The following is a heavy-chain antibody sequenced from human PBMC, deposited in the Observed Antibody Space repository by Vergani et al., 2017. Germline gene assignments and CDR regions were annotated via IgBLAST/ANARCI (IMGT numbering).Heavy chain of an antibody. CDR3: ARDLGYYYDSSGPTNAFDI. J-gene: IGHJ3*02. CDR1: GFTLSSYG. D-gene: IGHD3-22*01. Sequence: QVQLVESGGGVVQPGRSLRLSCAASGFTLSSYGMHWVRQAPGKGLEWVAVIWYDGSNKYYADSVKGRFTISRDNSKNTLYLQMNSLRAEDTAVYYCARDLGYYYDSSGPTNAFDIWGQGTMVTVSS. CDR2: IWYDGSNK. V-gene: IGHV3-33*01.